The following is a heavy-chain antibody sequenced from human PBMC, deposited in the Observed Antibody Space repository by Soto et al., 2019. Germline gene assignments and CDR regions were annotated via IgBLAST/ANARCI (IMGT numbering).Heavy chain of an antibody. D-gene: IGHD2-15*01. J-gene: IGHJ6*02. CDR3: ARAAALPGGYCSGGSCPYYYGMDV. V-gene: IGHV1-69*13. CDR1: GGTFSSYA. Sequence: GAAVKVSCKASGGTFSSYAISWVRQAPGQGLEWMGGIIPIFGTANYAQKFQGRVTITADESTSTAYMELSSLRSEDTAVYYCARAAALPGGYCSGGSCPYYYGMDVWGQGTTVTVSS. CDR2: IIPIFGTA.